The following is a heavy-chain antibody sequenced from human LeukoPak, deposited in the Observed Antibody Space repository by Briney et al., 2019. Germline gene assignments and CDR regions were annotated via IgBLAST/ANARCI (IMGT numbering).Heavy chain of an antibody. Sequence: GASVKVSCKASGYTFSTYEINWARQATGQGLEWMGWMNPNSGNTGYAQKFQGRVTMTRNTSISTAYMELSSLRSEDTAVYYCAREGNYCSGGSCYSGYYDSSEDFWFDPWGQGTLVTVSS. V-gene: IGHV1-8*01. J-gene: IGHJ5*02. CDR2: MNPNSGNT. CDR3: AREGNYCSGGSCYSGYYDSSEDFWFDP. CDR1: GYTFSTYE. D-gene: IGHD2-15*01.